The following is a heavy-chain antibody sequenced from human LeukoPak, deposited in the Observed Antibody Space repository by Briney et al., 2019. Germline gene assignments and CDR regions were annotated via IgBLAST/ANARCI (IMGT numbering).Heavy chain of an antibody. V-gene: IGHV3-23*01. D-gene: IGHD6-13*01. Sequence: GGSLRLSCAASGFTFSSYAMSWVRQALGKGLEWVSAISGSGGSTYYADSVKGRFTISRDNSKNTLSLQMNSLRAEDTAVYYCAQVLRGSWYYFDYWGQGTLVTVSS. J-gene: IGHJ4*02. CDR2: ISGSGGST. CDR1: GFTFSSYA. CDR3: AQVLRGSWYYFDY.